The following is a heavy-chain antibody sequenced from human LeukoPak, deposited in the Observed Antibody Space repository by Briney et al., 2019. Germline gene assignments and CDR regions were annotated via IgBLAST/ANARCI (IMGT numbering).Heavy chain of an antibody. Sequence: PSETLPLTCTVSGGSISSYYWSWIRQPPGKGLEWIGYIYYSGSTNYNPSLKSRVTISVDTSKNQFSLKLSSVTAADTAVYYCARDRNIAAAGTYRYYYYGMDVWGQGTTVTVSS. D-gene: IGHD6-13*01. CDR3: ARDRNIAAAGTYRYYYYGMDV. CDR2: IYYSGST. J-gene: IGHJ6*02. CDR1: GGSISSYY. V-gene: IGHV4-59*01.